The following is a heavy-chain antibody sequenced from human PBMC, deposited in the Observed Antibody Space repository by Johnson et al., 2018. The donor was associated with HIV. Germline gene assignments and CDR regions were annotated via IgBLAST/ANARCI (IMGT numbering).Heavy chain of an antibody. J-gene: IGHJ3*02. D-gene: IGHD1-20*01. V-gene: IGHV3-9*01. Sequence: VQLVESGGGLVQPGRSLRLSCAASGFTFDDYAMHWVRQAPGKGLEWVSGISWNSGSIGYADSVKGRFTISRDNAKNSLYLQMNSLRAEDTAVCYCARPRLTITGTAFDIWGQGTMVTVSS. CDR3: ARPRLTITGTAFDI. CDR2: ISWNSGSI. CDR1: GFTFDDYA.